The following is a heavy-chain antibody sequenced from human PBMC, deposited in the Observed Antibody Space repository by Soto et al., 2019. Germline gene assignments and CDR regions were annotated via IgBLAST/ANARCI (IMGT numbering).Heavy chain of an antibody. CDR3: AREGGIVVVPAAMTPYYYGMDV. CDR2: IYHSGST. CDR1: GGSISSSNW. J-gene: IGHJ6*02. D-gene: IGHD2-2*01. V-gene: IGHV4-4*02. Sequence: QVQLQESGPGLVKPSGTLSLTCAVSGGSISSSNWWSWVRQPPGKGLEWIGGIYHSGSTNYNPSLKSRVTISVDKSKNQFSLKLSSVTAADTAVYYCAREGGIVVVPAAMTPYYYGMDVWGQGTTVTVSS.